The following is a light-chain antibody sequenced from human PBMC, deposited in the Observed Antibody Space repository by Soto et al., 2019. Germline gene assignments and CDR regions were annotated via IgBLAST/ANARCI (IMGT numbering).Light chain of an antibody. V-gene: IGLV1-40*01. J-gene: IGLJ2*01. CDR1: SSNIGAGYD. CDR2: GNS. CDR3: PSXDSSLSVVV. Sequence: QSVLTQPPSVSGAPGQRVTISCTGSSSNIGAGYDVHWYQQLPGTAPKLLIYGNSNRPSGVPDRFSGSKSGTSASLAITCLQAEDEADYXCPSXDSSLSVVVFGGGTKLTVL.